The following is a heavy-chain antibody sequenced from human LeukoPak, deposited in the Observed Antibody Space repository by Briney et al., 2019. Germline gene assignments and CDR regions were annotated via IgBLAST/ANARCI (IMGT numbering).Heavy chain of an antibody. Sequence: GGSLRLSCAASGFTVSSNYMSWVRQAPGKGLEWVSVIYSGGSTYYAAAVKGRFTISRDNSKNTLYLQMNSLRAEDTAVYYCARRPGGRDYYYGMDVWGQGTTVTVSS. CDR1: GFTVSSNY. V-gene: IGHV3-66*04. J-gene: IGHJ6*02. D-gene: IGHD4-23*01. CDR2: IYSGGST. CDR3: ARRPGGRDYYYGMDV.